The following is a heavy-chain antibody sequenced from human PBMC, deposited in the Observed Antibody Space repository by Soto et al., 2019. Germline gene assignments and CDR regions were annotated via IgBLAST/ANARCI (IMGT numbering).Heavy chain of an antibody. CDR2: ISAYSGNT. D-gene: IGHD2-15*01. CDR1: GYTFTTFG. CDR3: ARAFCSGGSCYLDY. V-gene: IGHV1-18*01. J-gene: IGHJ4*02. Sequence: GASVKVSCKASGYTFTTFGIGWVRQAPGQGLEWMGWISAYSGNTEYPEKLQGRVTMTIDTSTSTTYMELRSLRSDDTAVYYCARAFCSGGSCYLDYWGQGALVTGSS.